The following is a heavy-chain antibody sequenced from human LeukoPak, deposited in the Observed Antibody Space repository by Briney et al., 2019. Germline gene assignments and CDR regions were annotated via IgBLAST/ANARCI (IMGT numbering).Heavy chain of an antibody. CDR3: TRDPAYYLRYGYFDY. D-gene: IGHD1-26*01. V-gene: IGHV4-59*12. CDR1: GGSISSYY. J-gene: IGHJ4*02. Sequence: TSETLSLTCTVSGGSISSYYWSWIRQPPGKGLEWIGYIYYSGSTNYNPSLKSRVTISVDTSKDQFSLKLTSVTAADTALYYCTRDPAYYLRYGYFDYWGQGILVTVSS. CDR2: IYYSGST.